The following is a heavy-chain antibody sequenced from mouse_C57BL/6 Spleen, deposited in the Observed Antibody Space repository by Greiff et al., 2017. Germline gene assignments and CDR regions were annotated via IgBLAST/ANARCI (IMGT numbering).Heavy chain of an antibody. CDR2: INYDGSST. CDR1: GFTFSDYY. V-gene: IGHV5-16*01. CDR3: ARGPGGYYWYFDV. J-gene: IGHJ1*03. Sequence: EVQLVESEGGLVQPGSSMKLSCTASGFTFSDYYMAWVRQVPEKGLEWVANINYDGSSTYYLDSLKSRFIISRDNAKNILYLQMSSLKSEDTATYYCARGPGGYYWYFDVWGTGTTVTVSS. D-gene: IGHD1-1*02.